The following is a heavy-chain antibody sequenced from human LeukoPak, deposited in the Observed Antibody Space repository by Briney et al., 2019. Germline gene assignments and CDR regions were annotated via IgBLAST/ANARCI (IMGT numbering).Heavy chain of an antibody. J-gene: IGHJ4*02. D-gene: IGHD5-24*01. Sequence: TSETLSLTCTVSGGSISSGSYYWGWIRQPAGKGLEWIGRIYTSGSTNYNPSLKSRVTISVDTSKNQLSLKLSSVTAADTAVYYCVRGRDGYSLWGQGTLVTVSS. CDR1: GGSISSGSYY. CDR2: IYTSGST. V-gene: IGHV4-61*02. CDR3: VRGRDGYSL.